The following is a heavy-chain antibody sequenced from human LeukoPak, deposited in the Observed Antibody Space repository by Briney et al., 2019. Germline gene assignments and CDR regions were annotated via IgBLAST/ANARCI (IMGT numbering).Heavy chain of an antibody. Sequence: GSLRLSCAASGFTVSSNSMSWLRQAPGMGLEGVSILYSGGSTYYADSVKGRFTISRDNAKNSLYLQMNSLRAEDTAVYYCARDCGTTSCSLFDYWGQGTLVTVSS. CDR1: GFTVSSNS. CDR2: LYSGGST. V-gene: IGHV3-66*01. CDR3: ARDCGTTSCSLFDY. D-gene: IGHD2-2*01. J-gene: IGHJ4*02.